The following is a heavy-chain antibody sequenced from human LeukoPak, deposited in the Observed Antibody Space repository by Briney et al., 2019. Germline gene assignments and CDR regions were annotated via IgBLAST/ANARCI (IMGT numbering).Heavy chain of an antibody. CDR3: ARDRWVVVAGTFFISHYYYGMDV. V-gene: IGHV7-4-1*02. CDR2: INTNTGNP. D-gene: IGHD6-19*01. CDR1: GYTFTSYA. Sequence: ASVKVSCKASGYTFTSYAMNWVRQAPGQGLEWMGWINTNTGNPTYAQGFTGRFVFSLDTSVSTAYLQISSLKAEDTAVYYCARDRWVVVAGTFFISHYYYGMDVWGQGTTVTVSS. J-gene: IGHJ6*02.